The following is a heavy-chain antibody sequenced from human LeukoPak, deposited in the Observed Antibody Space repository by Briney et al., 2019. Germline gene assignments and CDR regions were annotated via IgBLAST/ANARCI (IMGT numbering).Heavy chain of an antibody. Sequence: PGGSLRLSCAASGFIFSNSAMSWVRQSPGKGLEWVSAISGGGGSIYYADSVRGRFTFSRDNSMNTLYLQMNSLRVEDTAVYYCAKDSRTAYDSSWLFYFDYWGQGTLVTVSS. CDR1: GFIFSNSA. CDR3: AKDSRTAYDSSWLFYFDY. V-gene: IGHV3-23*01. CDR2: ISGGGGSI. D-gene: IGHD6-13*01. J-gene: IGHJ4*02.